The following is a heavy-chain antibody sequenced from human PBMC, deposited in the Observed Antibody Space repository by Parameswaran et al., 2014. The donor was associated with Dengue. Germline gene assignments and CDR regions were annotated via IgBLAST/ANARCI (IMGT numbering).Heavy chain of an antibody. CDR2: ISSSSGTI. V-gene: IGHV3-48*01. CDR3: ARRGGTYVYAFDI. Sequence: WIRQPPGKGLGWVSYISSSSGTIYYADSVKGRFTISRDNAKNSLYLQMNSLRAEDTAVYYCARRGGTYVYAFDIWGQGTMVTVSS. D-gene: IGHD1-26*01. J-gene: IGHJ3*02.